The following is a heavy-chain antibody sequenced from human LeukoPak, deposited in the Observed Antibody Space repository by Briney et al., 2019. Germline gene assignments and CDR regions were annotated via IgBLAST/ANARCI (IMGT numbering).Heavy chain of an antibody. CDR2: MLFSGTT. D-gene: IGHD3-10*01. CDR1: GDSINSGDYY. V-gene: IGHV4-30-4*01. Sequence: SETLSLTCTVSGDSINSGDYYWTWIRQPPGKGLEWIGYMLFSGTTYYNPSLKSRVAISVDTSKSQFSLKLNSMTAADSAVYYCARGFSLWSPFDYWGQGTLVTVSS. J-gene: IGHJ4*02. CDR3: ARGFSLWSPFDY.